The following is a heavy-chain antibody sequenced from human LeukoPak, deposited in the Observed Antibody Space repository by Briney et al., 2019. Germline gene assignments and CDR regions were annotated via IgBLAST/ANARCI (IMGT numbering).Heavy chain of an antibody. CDR2: ISGSDGST. CDR3: AKDMYSWNDGRYFDY. D-gene: IGHD1-20*01. Sequence: GSVRLSCAGTGLTIRRYAMTGVGQALEKELEWVSAISGSDGSTYYADSVKGRFTISRDDSQNTLYLQMTSLRAEDTAVYYCAKDMYSWNDGRYFDYWGQGTLVPVSS. CDR1: GLTIRRYA. J-gene: IGHJ4*02. V-gene: IGHV3-23*01.